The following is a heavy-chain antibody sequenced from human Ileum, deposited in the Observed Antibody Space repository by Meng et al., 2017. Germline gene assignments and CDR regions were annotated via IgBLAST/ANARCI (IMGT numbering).Heavy chain of an antibody. CDR2: IRSKSNGETT. CDR1: GFTFGDYA. Sequence: GGSLRLSCTASGFTFGDYAVFWFRQTPGKGLEWVGFIRSKSNGETTQYAASVKDRFTISRDDSKSIAYLQMNSLKTEDTAVYYCSRRRPTYGVDSWGQGTLVTVSS. D-gene: IGHD3-10*01. V-gene: IGHV3-49*03. J-gene: IGHJ4*02. CDR3: SRRRPTYGVDS.